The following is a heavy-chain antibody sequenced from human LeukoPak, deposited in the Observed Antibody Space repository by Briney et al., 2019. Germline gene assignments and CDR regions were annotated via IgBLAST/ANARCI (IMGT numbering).Heavy chain of an antibody. D-gene: IGHD4-11*01. CDR1: GFTFSAYG. CDR2: IWYDRSNK. Sequence: GGSLRLSCAASGFTFSAYGMHWVRQAPGKGLEWVAVIWYDRSNKYYADSVKGRFTISRDNSKNTLYLQMNSLRAEDTAVYYRSKGLPPYSNYYFDYWGQGTLVTVSS. J-gene: IGHJ4*02. CDR3: SKGLPPYSNYYFDY. V-gene: IGHV3-33*06.